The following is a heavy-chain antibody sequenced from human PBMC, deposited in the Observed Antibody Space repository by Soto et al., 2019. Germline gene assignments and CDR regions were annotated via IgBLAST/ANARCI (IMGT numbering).Heavy chain of an antibody. V-gene: IGHV3-7*03. Sequence: VGSLRLSCAASGITTSTYWMGWFRQAPGRGPDWVATIKHDGTERYYMDSLKGRFTISRDNAINSLYLQMSSLRAEDTAVYFCVTGDHADYWGQGTLVTVSS. D-gene: IGHD3-10*01. CDR1: GITTSTYW. CDR2: IKHDGTER. J-gene: IGHJ4*02. CDR3: VTGDHADY.